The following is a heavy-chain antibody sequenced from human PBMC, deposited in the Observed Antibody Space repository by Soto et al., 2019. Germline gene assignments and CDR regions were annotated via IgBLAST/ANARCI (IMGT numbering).Heavy chain of an antibody. V-gene: IGHV4-59*01. CDR3: AREGLTGTIGLYYYYGMDV. D-gene: IGHD1-7*01. CDR1: GGSISSYY. Sequence: QVQLQESGPGLVKPSETLSLTCTVSGGSISSYYWSWIRQPPGKGLEWIGYIYYSGSTNYNPSLKGRVTISVDTSKNQFSLKLSSVTAADPAVYYCAREGLTGTIGLYYYYGMDVWGQGTTVTVSS. CDR2: IYYSGST. J-gene: IGHJ6*02.